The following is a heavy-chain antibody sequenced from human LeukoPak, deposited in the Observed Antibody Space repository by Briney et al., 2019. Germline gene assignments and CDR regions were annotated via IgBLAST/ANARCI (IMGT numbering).Heavy chain of an antibody. V-gene: IGHV4-59*01. CDR2: IYYSGIT. Sequence: SETLSLTRTVSGGSISRYYWSWIRQPPGKGLEWIGHIYYSGITTYNPSLKSRVTISVDTSKNQFSLKLTSVTAADTAVYYCARGVSGDYVTSWGQGTLVTVSS. CDR1: GGSISRYY. CDR3: ARGVSGDYVTS. D-gene: IGHD4-17*01. J-gene: IGHJ4*02.